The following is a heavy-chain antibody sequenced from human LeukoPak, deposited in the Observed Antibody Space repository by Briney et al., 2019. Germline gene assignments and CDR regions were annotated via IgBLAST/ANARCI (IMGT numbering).Heavy chain of an antibody. D-gene: IGHD6-19*01. CDR1: GGTFSNYA. CDR3: AGDKGTSGWNEIFHFDI. V-gene: IGHV1-69*04. Sequence: ASVKVSCTASGGTFSNYAISWVRQAPGQGPEWMGRIIPVVGTPNYAQKFRVRVTISADRPTGTSYVELSSLTSEDTAVYYCAGDKGTSGWNEIFHFDIWGQGTLVTVSS. CDR2: IIPVVGTP. J-gene: IGHJ4*02.